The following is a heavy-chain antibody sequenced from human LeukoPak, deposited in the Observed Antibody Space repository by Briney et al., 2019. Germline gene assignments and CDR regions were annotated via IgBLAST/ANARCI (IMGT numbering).Heavy chain of an antibody. Sequence: SETLSLTCTVSGGSISSSSYYWGWIRQPPGKGLEWIGSIYYSGSTYYNPSLKSRVTISVDTSKNQFSLKLSSVTAADTAVYYCARLDVTRYSGSYSVDYWGRGTLVTVSS. J-gene: IGHJ4*02. CDR1: GGSISSSSYY. CDR2: IYYSGST. D-gene: IGHD1-26*01. CDR3: ARLDVTRYSGSYSVDY. V-gene: IGHV4-39*01.